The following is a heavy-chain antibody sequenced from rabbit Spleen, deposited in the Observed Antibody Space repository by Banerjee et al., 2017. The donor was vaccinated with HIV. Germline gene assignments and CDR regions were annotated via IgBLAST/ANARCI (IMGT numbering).Heavy chain of an antibody. Sequence: QSLEESGGDLVKPGASLTLTCTASGFSFSSRYYMCWVRQAPGKGLEWIACIASGSSGDIYYGSWAKGRFTISKASSTPVTLQMTSLTVANTATYFCARPGEGGDGYLNLCGQGPLVSVS. CDR2: IASGSSGDI. J-gene: IGHJ4*01. V-gene: IGHV1S40*01. D-gene: IGHD5-1*01. CDR3: ARPGEGGDGYLNL. CDR1: GFSFSSRYY.